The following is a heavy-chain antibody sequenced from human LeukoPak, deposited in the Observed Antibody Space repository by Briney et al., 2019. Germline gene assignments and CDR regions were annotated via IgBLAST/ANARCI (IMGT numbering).Heavy chain of an antibody. CDR3: AKKGSRTIATGGFDC. J-gene: IGHJ4*02. CDR1: GFTFSSHA. Sequence: GGSLRLSCAASGFTFSSHAMSWVRQAPGKGLEWISTISGSGSTTYYGDSVKGRFTISRDSSKNTLDLQMNSLRAEDTAVYYCAKKGSRTIATGGFDCWGQGTLVIVSS. V-gene: IGHV3-23*01. D-gene: IGHD6-13*01. CDR2: ISGSGSTT.